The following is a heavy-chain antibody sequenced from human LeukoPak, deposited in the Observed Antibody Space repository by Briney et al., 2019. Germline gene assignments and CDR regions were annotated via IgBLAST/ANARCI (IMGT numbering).Heavy chain of an antibody. CDR3: ARTPYDILTGYYKFDY. CDR1: GGSIFSYY. CDR2: VYYSGST. D-gene: IGHD3-9*01. Sequence: PSETLSLTCTVSGGSIFSYYWSWIRQSPGKGLEWIGYVYYSGSTNYNPSLKSRVTISVDTSKNQFSLKLSSVTAADTAVYYCARTPYDILTGYYKFDYWGQGTLVTVSS. J-gene: IGHJ4*02. V-gene: IGHV4-59*01.